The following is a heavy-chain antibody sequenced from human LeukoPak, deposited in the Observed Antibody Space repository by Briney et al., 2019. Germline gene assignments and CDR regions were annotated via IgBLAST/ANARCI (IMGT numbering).Heavy chain of an antibody. V-gene: IGHV3-53*01. CDR1: GFTVSSNY. J-gene: IGHJ4*02. Sequence: GGSLRLSCAASGFTVSSNYMSWVRQAPGKGLEWVSVIYSGGSTYYADSVKGRFTISRDNSKNTLYLQMNSLRAEDTAVYYCARSFYGDYGYFDYWGQGTLVTVSS. CDR2: IYSGGST. D-gene: IGHD4-17*01. CDR3: ARSFYGDYGYFDY.